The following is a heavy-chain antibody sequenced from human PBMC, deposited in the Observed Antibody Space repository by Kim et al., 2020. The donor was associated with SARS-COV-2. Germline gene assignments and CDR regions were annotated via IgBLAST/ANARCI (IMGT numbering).Heavy chain of an antibody. D-gene: IGHD3-10*01. CDR2: IYYSGST. CDR3: ARGRGGRHGSGSYYQGKSSWFDP. Sequence: SETLSLTCTVSGGSISSGGYYWSWIRQHPGKGLEWIGYIYYSGSTYYNPSLKSRVTISVDTSKNQFSLKLSSVTAADTAVYYCARGRGGRHGSGSYYQGKSSWFDPWGQGTLVTVSS. CDR1: GGSISSGGYY. J-gene: IGHJ5*02. V-gene: IGHV4-31*03.